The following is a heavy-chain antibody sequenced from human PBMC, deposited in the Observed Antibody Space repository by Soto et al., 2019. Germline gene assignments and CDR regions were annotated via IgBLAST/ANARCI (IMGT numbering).Heavy chain of an antibody. V-gene: IGHV4-34*01. Sequence: SETLSLTCAVYGGSFSGYYWSWIRQPPGKGLEWIGEINHSGSTNYNPSLKSRVTISVDTSKNQFSLKLSSVTAADTAVYYCGRVGGGRAFDIWGQGTMVTVSS. J-gene: IGHJ3*02. CDR3: GRVGGGRAFDI. CDR2: INHSGST. CDR1: GGSFSGYY.